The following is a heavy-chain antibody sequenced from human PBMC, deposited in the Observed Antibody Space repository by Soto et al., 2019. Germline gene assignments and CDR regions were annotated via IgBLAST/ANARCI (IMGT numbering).Heavy chain of an antibody. CDR1: GFTFSGSA. J-gene: IGHJ4*02. CDR3: TRGDWWELPTMDY. CDR2: IRSKANSYAT. Sequence: GVSLRLSCEASGFTFSGSAMHWVRQASGKGLEWVGRIRSKANSYATAYAASVKGRFTISRDDSKNTAYLQMNSLKTEDTAVYFCTRGDWWELPTMDYWGQGTLVTVSS. D-gene: IGHD1-26*01. V-gene: IGHV3-73*01.